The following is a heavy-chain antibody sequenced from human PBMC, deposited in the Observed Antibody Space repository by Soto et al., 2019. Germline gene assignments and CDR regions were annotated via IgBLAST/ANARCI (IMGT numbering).Heavy chain of an antibody. CDR2: IYYSGIT. D-gene: IGHD3-3*01. CDR3: ARNKDYRSVTTPHYSFYGMDV. V-gene: IGHV4-59*01. CDR1: PNAISSYY. Sequence: QVHLQESGPGLVKPSETLSLTCNVSPNAISSYYWSWIRQPPGKGLEWIGYIYYSGITKYNPSLKSRVTMSVDTSKNQFSLKVTSVTAADTAVYFCARNKDYRSVTTPHYSFYGMDVWGPGTTVAVS. J-gene: IGHJ6*02.